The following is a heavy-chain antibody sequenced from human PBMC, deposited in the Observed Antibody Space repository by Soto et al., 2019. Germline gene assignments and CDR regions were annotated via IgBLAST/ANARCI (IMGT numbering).Heavy chain of an antibody. D-gene: IGHD6-19*01. CDR1: GGSVSSFNYY. CDR2: ISHSGST. CDR3: ARVAVAGTRVDY. J-gene: IGHJ4*02. Sequence: SDTLCLTCTVSGGSVSSFNYYWSWIRQPPGKGLEWIGYISHSGSTSYNPSLKSRLTISLETSKNQFSLKLRSLTAADTAVYYCARVAVAGTRVDYWGQGTLVTVSS. V-gene: IGHV4-61*01.